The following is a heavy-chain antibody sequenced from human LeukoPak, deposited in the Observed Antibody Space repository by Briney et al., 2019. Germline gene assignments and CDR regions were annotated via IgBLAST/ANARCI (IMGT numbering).Heavy chain of an antibody. CDR2: ISGSGGST. CDR3: AKNPQYCSGGSCYTYYYMDV. Sequence: HPGGSLRLSCAASGFTFSSYAMSWVRQAPGKGLEWVSAISGSGGSTYYADSVKGRFTISRDNSKNTLYLQMNSLRAEDTAVYYCAKNPQYCSGGSCYTYYYMDVWGKGTTVTVSS. J-gene: IGHJ6*03. CDR1: GFTFSSYA. V-gene: IGHV3-23*01. D-gene: IGHD2-15*01.